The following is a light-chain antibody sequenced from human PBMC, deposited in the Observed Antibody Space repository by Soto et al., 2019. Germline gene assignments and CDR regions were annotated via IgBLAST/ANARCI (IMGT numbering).Light chain of an antibody. J-gene: IGKJ3*01. V-gene: IGKV1-12*01. CDR2: AAS. Sequence: DIQMTQSPSSVSASVGDRVTITCRASQGINSWLAWYQQKPGKAPKLLIYAASSLQSGVPSRFSGSGSGTDFSRTISRLQPEDFATYYCQRANSFTFTFGPGTTVDIK. CDR1: QGINSW. CDR3: QRANSFTFT.